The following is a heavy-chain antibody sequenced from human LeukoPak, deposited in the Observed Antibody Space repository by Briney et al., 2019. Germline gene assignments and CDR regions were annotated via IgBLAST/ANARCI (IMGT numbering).Heavy chain of an antibody. V-gene: IGHV3-21*06. CDR2: ISTRSGTYT. J-gene: IGHJ5*02. CDR1: GFTVSTNY. Sequence: PGGSLRLSCAASGFTVSTNYMNWVRQAPGKGLEWVSSISTRSGTYTYYADSVKGRFIISRDNAKNSLYLQMNSLRSDDTAVYYCASSGAISMIRNNWFDPWGQGTLITVSA. CDR3: ASSGAISMIRNNWFDP. D-gene: IGHD3-22*01.